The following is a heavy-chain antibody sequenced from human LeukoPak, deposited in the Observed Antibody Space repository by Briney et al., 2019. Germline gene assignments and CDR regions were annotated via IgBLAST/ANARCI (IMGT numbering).Heavy chain of an antibody. CDR1: GSTFSNAW. J-gene: IGHJ4*02. V-gene: IGHV3-15*01. CDR2: IKSKTDGGTI. D-gene: IGHD2-2*03. Sequence: GGSLRLSCAASGSTFSNAWMSWVRQAPGKGLEWVGRIKSKTDGGTIDYAAPVKGRFTISRDDSKNTLNLQMNSPKTEDTAVYYCVAGAGYSDFDYWGEGTLVTVSS. CDR3: VAGAGYSDFDY.